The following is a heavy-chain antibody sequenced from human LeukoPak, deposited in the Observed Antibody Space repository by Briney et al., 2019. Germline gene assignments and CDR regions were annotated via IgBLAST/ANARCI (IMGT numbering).Heavy chain of an antibody. Sequence: SETLSLTCAVYGGSFSGYYWSWIRQPPGKGLEWIGEINHSGSTNYNPSLKSRVTISVDTSKTQFSLELSSVTAADTAVYYCARGLLSLDYWGQGTLVTVSS. D-gene: IGHD2/OR15-2a*01. CDR1: GGSFSGYY. CDR3: ARGLLSLDY. J-gene: IGHJ4*02. V-gene: IGHV4-34*01. CDR2: INHSGST.